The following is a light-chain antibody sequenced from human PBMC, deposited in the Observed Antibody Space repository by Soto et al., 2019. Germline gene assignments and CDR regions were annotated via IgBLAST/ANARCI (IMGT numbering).Light chain of an antibody. CDR1: QYINTR. J-gene: IGKJ1*01. CDR2: QTS. CDR3: HQRQSWPRT. V-gene: IGKV3-11*01. Sequence: EIVLTHSPATLSSFPGDRVTLSCRASQYINTRLAWYQHRLGQAPRLLIYQTSIRAAGIPARFSASGSGTDFTLTISDVQPEDFALYYCHQRQSWPRTFGQATKVDIK.